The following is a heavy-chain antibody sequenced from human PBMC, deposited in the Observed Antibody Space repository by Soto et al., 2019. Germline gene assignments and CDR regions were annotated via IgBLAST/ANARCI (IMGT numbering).Heavy chain of an antibody. CDR1: GGSFSGYY. D-gene: IGHD6-19*01. Sequence: SETLSLTCAVYGGSFSGYYWSWIRQPPGKGLEWIGEINHSGSTNYNPSLKSRVTISVDTSKNQFSLKLSSVTAADTAVYYCARGRGAVGGKGGFDYWGQGTLVTVSS. CDR2: INHSGST. V-gene: IGHV4-34*01. CDR3: ARGRGAVGGKGGFDY. J-gene: IGHJ4*02.